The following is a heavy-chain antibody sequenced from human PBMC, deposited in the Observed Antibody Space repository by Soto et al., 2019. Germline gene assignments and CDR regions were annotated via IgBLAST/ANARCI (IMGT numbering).Heavy chain of an antibody. CDR2: IYHSGST. J-gene: IGHJ5*02. CDR1: GGSISSAGYF. Sequence: PSETLTLTCAFTGGSISSAGYFWSWIRQPPGKGLEWIGYIYHSGSTYYNPSLKSRVTISVDRSKNQFSLKLSSVTAADTAVYYCARVPGPWGQGTLVTAPQ. CDR3: ARVPGP. V-gene: IGHV4-30-2*01.